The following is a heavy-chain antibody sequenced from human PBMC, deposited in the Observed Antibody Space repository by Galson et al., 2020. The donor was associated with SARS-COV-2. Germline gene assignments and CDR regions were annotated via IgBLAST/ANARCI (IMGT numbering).Heavy chain of an antibody. Sequence: GESLKISCAASGFTFSSYGMHWVRQAPGKGLEWVAVISYDGSNKYYADSVKGRFTISRDNSKNTLYLQMNSLRAEDTAVYYCAKDGYCSGGSCSLPDWYFDLWGRGTLVTVSS. CDR3: AKDGYCSGGSCSLPDWYFDL. J-gene: IGHJ2*01. V-gene: IGHV3-30*18. CDR1: GFTFSSYG. CDR2: ISYDGSNK. D-gene: IGHD2-15*01.